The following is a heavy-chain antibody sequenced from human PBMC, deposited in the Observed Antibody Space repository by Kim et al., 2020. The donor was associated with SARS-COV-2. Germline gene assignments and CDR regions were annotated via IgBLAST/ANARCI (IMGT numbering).Heavy chain of an antibody. CDR1: GFTFSSYS. CDR2: ISYDGSNK. D-gene: IGHD1-26*01. CDR3: ARVGGWENSDY. V-gene: IGHV3-30*04. J-gene: IGHJ4*02. Sequence: GGSLRLSCAASGFTFSSYSMHWVRQAPGKGLEWVAVISYDGSNKYYADSVKGRFTISRDNSKNTLYLQMNSLRAEDTAVYYCARVGGWENSDYWGQGALVTVSS.